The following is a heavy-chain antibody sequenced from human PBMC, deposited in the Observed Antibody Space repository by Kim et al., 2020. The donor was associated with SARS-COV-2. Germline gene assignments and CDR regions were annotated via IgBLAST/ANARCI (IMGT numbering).Heavy chain of an antibody. D-gene: IGHD4-17*01. CDR3: AVGYGESQPHPGGYYYYG. Sequence: SETLSLTCAVYGGSFSGYYWSWIRQPPGKGLEWVGEINHSGSTNYYPSLMSRVTISLDASKNQFFLMLSSMTAAEKAAYYCAVGYGESQPHPGGYYYYG. CDR2: INHSGST. CDR1: GGSFSGYY. J-gene: IGHJ6*01. V-gene: IGHV4-34*01.